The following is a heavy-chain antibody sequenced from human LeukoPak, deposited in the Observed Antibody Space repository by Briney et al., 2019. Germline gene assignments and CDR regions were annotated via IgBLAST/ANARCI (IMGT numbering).Heavy chain of an antibody. J-gene: IGHJ4*02. CDR2: ISGSGGST. Sequence: GGSPRLSCAASGFTFSSYAMSWVRQAPGKGLEWVSAISGSGGSTYYADSVKGRFTISRDNSKNTLYVQMNSLRAEDTAVYYCANPPLYSSSWYYFDYWGQGTLVTVSS. V-gene: IGHV3-23*01. CDR3: ANPPLYSSSWYYFDY. CDR1: GFTFSSYA. D-gene: IGHD6-13*01.